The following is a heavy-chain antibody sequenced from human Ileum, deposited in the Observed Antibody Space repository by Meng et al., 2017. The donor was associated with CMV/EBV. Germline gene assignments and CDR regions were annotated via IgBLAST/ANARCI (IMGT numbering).Heavy chain of an antibody. J-gene: IGHJ4*02. D-gene: IGHD2-2*02. CDR2: FNSILGSS. Sequence: SVKVSCKASGGTLSRSTISWVRQAPGQGLEWMGRFNSILGSSNYAQRFQGRVTITADKSTNTAYMELTNLRSEDTAVFYCARVSRVCSSTSCYIRYYFDYWGQGTLVTVSS. V-gene: IGHV1-69*08. CDR3: ARVSRVCSSTSCYIRYYFDY. CDR1: GGTLSRST.